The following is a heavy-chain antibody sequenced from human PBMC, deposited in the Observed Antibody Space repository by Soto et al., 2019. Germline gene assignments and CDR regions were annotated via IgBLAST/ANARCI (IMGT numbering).Heavy chain of an antibody. D-gene: IGHD2-8*01. Sequence: SETLSLTCDVYGGSFSGYIWPWIRQNPGKGLQWIGSIYYSGSTYYNPSLKSRVTISVDTSKNQFSLKLSSVTAADTAVYYCATDIVLMVYASDYWGQGTLVTVS. J-gene: IGHJ4*02. CDR2: IYYSGST. CDR3: ATDIVLMVYASDY. CDR1: GGSFSGYI. V-gene: IGHV4-34*01.